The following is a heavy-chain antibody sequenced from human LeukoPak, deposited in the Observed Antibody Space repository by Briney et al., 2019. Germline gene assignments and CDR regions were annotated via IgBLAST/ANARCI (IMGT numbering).Heavy chain of an antibody. CDR1: GFTFSSYA. J-gene: IGHJ6*03. CDR3: ARRQPEGYYFYMDV. V-gene: IGHV3-30-3*01. Sequence: PGRSLRLSCAASGFTFSSYAMHWVRQAPGKGPEWVAVISYDGSNKYYADSVKGRFTISRDNSKNTLYLQMNSLRAEDTAVYYCARRQPEGYYFYMDVWGKGTTVTVSS. CDR2: ISYDGSNK. D-gene: IGHD5-18*01.